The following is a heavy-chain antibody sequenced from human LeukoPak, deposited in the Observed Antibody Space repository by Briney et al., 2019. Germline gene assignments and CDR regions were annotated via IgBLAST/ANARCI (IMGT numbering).Heavy chain of an antibody. CDR3: ARTPESGWYQLVDY. CDR1: GYTFTSYA. J-gene: IGHJ4*02. D-gene: IGHD6-19*01. CDR2: INTSTGNP. V-gene: IGHV7-4-1*02. Sequence: GASVKVSCKASGYTFTSYAMNWVRQAPGQGLEWMGWINTSTGNPTYAQGFTGRFVFSLDTSVSTAYLQISSLKAEDTAVYYCARTPESGWYQLVDYWGQGTLVTVSS.